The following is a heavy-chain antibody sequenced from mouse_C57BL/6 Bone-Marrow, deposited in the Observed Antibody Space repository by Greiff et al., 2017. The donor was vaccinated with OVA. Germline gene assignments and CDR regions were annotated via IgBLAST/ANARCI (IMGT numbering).Heavy chain of an antibody. D-gene: IGHD4-1*01. V-gene: IGHV5-4*01. CDR3: AREDWVDY. Sequence: EVHLVESGGGLVKPGGSLKLSCAASGFTFSSYAMSWVRQTPEKRLEWVATISDGGSYTYYPDNVKGRFTISRDNAKNKLYLQMSHLKSEDTAMYYCAREDWVDYWGQGTTLTVSS. J-gene: IGHJ2*01. CDR1: GFTFSSYA. CDR2: ISDGGSYT.